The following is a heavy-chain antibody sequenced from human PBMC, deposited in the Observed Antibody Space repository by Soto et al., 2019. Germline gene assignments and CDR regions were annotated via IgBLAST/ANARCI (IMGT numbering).Heavy chain of an antibody. J-gene: IGHJ4*02. Sequence: LRLSCAASGFTFSSYVMTWVRQAPGKGLEWVSFIYSSGSTYYADSVKGRFTISRDNFKNTLYLQMNSLRAEDTAVYYCARGYSYTQPVFDYWGLGTLVTVSS. CDR2: IYSSGST. D-gene: IGHD5-18*01. CDR1: GFTFSSYV. V-gene: IGHV3-23*05. CDR3: ARGYSYTQPVFDY.